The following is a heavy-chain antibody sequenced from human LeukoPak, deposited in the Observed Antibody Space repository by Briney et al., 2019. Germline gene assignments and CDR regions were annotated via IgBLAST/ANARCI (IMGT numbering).Heavy chain of an antibody. V-gene: IGHV5-51*01. J-gene: IGHJ3*02. CDR3: ARVLVLSGRYFEAFDI. CDR2: IYPGDSDT. CDR1: GYSFTSYW. D-gene: IGHD1-26*01. Sequence: GESLKISCKGSGYSFTSYWIGWVRQMPGKGLEWMGIIYPGDSDTRYSPSFQGQVTISADKSISTAYLQWSSLKASDTAMYYCARVLVLSGRYFEAFDIWGQGTMVADSS.